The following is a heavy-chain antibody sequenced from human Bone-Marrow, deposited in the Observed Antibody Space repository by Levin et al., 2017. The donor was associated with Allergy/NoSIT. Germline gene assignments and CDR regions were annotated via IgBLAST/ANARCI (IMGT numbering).Heavy chain of an antibody. Sequence: SVKVSCQVSGGTFSTYGIYWVRQAPGQGLEWMGGIIPVFDKTHDAQKLKGRLTITADKSSNVAYMELTNLRSDDTAVYYCARGTSFRFFDYWGQGTLVTVSS. D-gene: IGHD3-3*01. CDR3: ARGTSFRFFDY. J-gene: IGHJ4*02. CDR1: GGTFSTYG. CDR2: IIPVFDKT. V-gene: IGHV1-69*06.